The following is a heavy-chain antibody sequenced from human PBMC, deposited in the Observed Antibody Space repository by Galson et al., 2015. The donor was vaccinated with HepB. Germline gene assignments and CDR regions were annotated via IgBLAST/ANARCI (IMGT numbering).Heavy chain of an antibody. Sequence: SLRLSCAGSRFTFDDYAMRWVRQAPGKGLEWVSGISWNSGSIDYADSVKGRFTISRDNAKNSLYLQMNSLRAEDTALYYCAKDIEGRGSWYNGDAFDIWGQGTMVTVSS. V-gene: IGHV3-9*01. D-gene: IGHD6-13*01. CDR1: RFTFDDYA. J-gene: IGHJ3*02. CDR2: ISWNSGSI. CDR3: AKDIEGRGSWYNGDAFDI.